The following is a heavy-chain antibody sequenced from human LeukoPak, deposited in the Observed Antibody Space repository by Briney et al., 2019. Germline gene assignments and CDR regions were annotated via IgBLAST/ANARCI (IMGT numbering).Heavy chain of an antibody. D-gene: IGHD2-15*01. J-gene: IGHJ6*04. Sequence: ASVKVSCKAFGYTFTSNYMHWVRQAPGQGPEWMGVISPSGGSTTYAQKFQGRVTLTRDMSTSTDYLELSSLRSEDTAVYYCASATLRCSGGSCYEMDVWGKGTTVTVSS. CDR1: GYTFTSNY. CDR3: ASATLRCSGGSCYEMDV. V-gene: IGHV1-46*01. CDR2: ISPSGGST.